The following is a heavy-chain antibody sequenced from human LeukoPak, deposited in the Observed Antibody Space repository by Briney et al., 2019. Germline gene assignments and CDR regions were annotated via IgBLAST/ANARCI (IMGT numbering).Heavy chain of an antibody. CDR1: GFPFSSYT. J-gene: IGHJ6*02. V-gene: IGHV3-66*01. Sequence: HPWGSLRLSCAASGFPFSSYTMSWVRQAPGKGLEWVSVIYSGGSTYYADSVKGRFTISRDNSKNTLYLQMNSLRAEDTAVYYCARDGQWDRGSCYFGMATPGNYYYYGMDVWGQGTTVTVSS. D-gene: IGHD2-15*01. CDR3: ARDGQWDRGSCYFGMATPGNYYYYGMDV. CDR2: IYSGGST.